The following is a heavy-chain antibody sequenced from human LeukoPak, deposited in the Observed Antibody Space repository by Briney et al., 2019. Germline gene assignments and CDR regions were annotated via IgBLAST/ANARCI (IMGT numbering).Heavy chain of an antibody. CDR1: GGTFSIYA. Sequence: SVKVSCKASGGTFSIYAISWVRQAPGQGLEWMGRIIPILGIANYAQKFQGRVTITADKSTSTAYMELSSLRSEDTAVYYCARDRNIRLRESEFDPWGQGTLVTVSS. D-gene: IGHD5-18*01. V-gene: IGHV1-69*04. CDR2: IIPILGIA. J-gene: IGHJ5*02. CDR3: ARDRNIRLRESEFDP.